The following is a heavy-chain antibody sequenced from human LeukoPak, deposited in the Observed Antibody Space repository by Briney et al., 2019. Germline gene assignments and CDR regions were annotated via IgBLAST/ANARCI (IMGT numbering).Heavy chain of an antibody. CDR3: ARDKSTVGQWLVRPPFQDY. D-gene: IGHD6-19*01. Sequence: PGRSLRLSCAASGFIFSSYDMHWVHQAPGKGLEWVAVISYDGSNKYYADSVKGRFTISRDNSKSTLYMQMNSLRPEDTAVYYCARDKSTVGQWLVRPPFQDYWGRGTLVTVSS. V-gene: IGHV3-30-3*01. CDR2: ISYDGSNK. J-gene: IGHJ4*02. CDR1: GFIFSSYD.